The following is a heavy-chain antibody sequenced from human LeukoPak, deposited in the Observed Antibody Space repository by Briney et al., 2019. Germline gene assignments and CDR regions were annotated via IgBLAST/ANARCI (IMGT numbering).Heavy chain of an antibody. CDR2: ISSNGGST. CDR1: GFTFSSYA. V-gene: IGHV3-64*01. Sequence: GGSLRLSCAASGFTFSSYAMHWVRQAPGKGLEYVSAISSNGGSTYYANSVKGRFTISRDNSKNTLYLQMNSLRAEDTAVYYCASTGYSSSWYYDYWGQGTLVTVSS. J-gene: IGHJ4*02. D-gene: IGHD6-13*01. CDR3: ASTGYSSSWYYDY.